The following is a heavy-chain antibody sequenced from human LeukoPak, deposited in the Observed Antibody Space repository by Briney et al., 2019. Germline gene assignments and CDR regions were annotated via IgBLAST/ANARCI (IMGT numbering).Heavy chain of an antibody. J-gene: IGHJ4*02. Sequence: GGSLRLSCAASGFTFSGSAMHWVRQASGKGLEWVGRIRSKANSYATAYAASVKGRFTISRDDSKNTAYLQMNSLKTEDTAVYYCARPSQYGSGTDYYFDSWGQGTLVTVSS. V-gene: IGHV3-73*01. CDR2: IRSKANSYAT. CDR3: ARPSQYGSGTDYYFDS. D-gene: IGHD3-10*01. CDR1: GFTFSGSA.